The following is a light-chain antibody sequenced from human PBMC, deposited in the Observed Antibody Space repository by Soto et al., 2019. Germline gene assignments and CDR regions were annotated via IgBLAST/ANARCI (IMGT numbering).Light chain of an antibody. CDR2: EVS. Sequence: QSALTQPASVSGSPGQSVTISCTGTSSDVGAYNLVSWYQQYPGKAPKLMIYEVSNRPSGVSNRFSGSKSGNTASLTISGLRAEDEAEYYCNSYTSSTTWVFGGGTKLTVL. CDR1: SSDVGAYNL. CDR3: NSYTSSTTWV. J-gene: IGLJ3*02. V-gene: IGLV2-14*01.